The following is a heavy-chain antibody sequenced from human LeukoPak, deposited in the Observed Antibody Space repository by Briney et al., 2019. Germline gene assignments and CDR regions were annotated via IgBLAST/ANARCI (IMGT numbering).Heavy chain of an antibody. CDR3: VRDGAHWDLDY. D-gene: IGHD7-27*01. J-gene: IGHJ4*02. CDR1: GFSFRNYG. Sequence: GGSLRLSCAASGFSFRNYGMHWVRQAPGKGLEWVAFIQYDGGNEYYADSVKGRFTISRDNSKNTVRLQMNSLRAEDTAMYYCVRDGAHWDLDYWGQGTLVTVSS. CDR2: IQYDGGNE. V-gene: IGHV3-30*02.